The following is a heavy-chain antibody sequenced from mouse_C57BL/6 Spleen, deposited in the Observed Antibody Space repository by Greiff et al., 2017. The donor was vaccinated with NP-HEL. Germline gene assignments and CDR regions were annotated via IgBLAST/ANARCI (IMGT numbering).Heavy chain of an antibody. V-gene: IGHV14-4*01. CDR1: GFNIKDDY. D-gene: IGHD2-4*01. CDR2: IDPENGDT. J-gene: IGHJ3*01. Sequence: VQLKQSGAELVRPGASVKLSCTASGFNIKDDYMHWVKQRPEQGLEWIGWIDPENGDTEYASKFQGKATITADTSSNTAYLQLSSLTSEDTAVYYCTTPYDYDGAWFAYWGQGTLVTVSA. CDR3: TTPYDYDGAWFAY.